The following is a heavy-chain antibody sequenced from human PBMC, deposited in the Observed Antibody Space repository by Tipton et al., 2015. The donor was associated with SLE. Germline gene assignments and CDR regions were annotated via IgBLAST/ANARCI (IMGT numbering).Heavy chain of an antibody. Sequence: SGVIFPTSGMHWVRQAPGKGLEWVSGMSGSGGRTYYSDSVKGRFTISRDDSKNTLYLQMNSLRAEDTAVYYCAKSLGSPGPCDYWGQGTLVTVSS. V-gene: IGHV3-23*01. D-gene: IGHD1-26*01. CDR1: GVIFPTSG. J-gene: IGHJ4*02. CDR3: AKSLGSPGPCDY. CDR2: MSGSGGRT.